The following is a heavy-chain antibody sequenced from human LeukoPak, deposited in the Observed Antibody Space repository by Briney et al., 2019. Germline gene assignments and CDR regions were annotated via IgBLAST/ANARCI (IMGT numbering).Heavy chain of an antibody. D-gene: IGHD5-12*01. CDR3: APGGYIGYGHAFDI. Sequence: SETRSLTWTVSGGSISSSSYYWGWIRQPPGKGREWIGSIDYSGSTYYNPSLKSRVTISGDTSKNQCSLKLSSVTAADTAVYYCAPGGYIGYGHAFDIWGQGTMVTVSS. V-gene: IGHV4-39*07. CDR2: IDYSGST. J-gene: IGHJ3*02. CDR1: GGSISSSSYY.